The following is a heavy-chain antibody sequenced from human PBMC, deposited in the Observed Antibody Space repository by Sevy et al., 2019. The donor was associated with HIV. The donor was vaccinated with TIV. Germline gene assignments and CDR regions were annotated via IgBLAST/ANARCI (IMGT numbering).Heavy chain of an antibody. V-gene: IGHV3-11*01. CDR1: GFTFSDYY. J-gene: IGHJ3*02. D-gene: IGHD3-22*01. Sequence: GGSLRLSCAASGFTFSDYYMSWIRQAPGKGLEWLSYISGDGDTIYYTNSVKGRFTISRDNSKNTVYMQMTSLRAEDTAVYYCAKDIVILVGDAFDIWGQGTMVTVSS. CDR3: AKDIVILVGDAFDI. CDR2: ISGDGDTI.